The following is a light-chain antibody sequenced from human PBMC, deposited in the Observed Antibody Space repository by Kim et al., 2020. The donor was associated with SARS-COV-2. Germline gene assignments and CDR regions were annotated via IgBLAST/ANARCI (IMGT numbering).Light chain of an antibody. V-gene: IGKV1-39*01. CDR2: AAS. Sequence: ASVGDGVAITCRASQSISNFLNWYQQRPGKAPKLLIYAASILQSGVPSRFSGSGSATAFTLTISNLQPEDFATYYCQQSYTTPRTFGQGTKVDIK. J-gene: IGKJ1*01. CDR3: QQSYTTPRT. CDR1: QSISNF.